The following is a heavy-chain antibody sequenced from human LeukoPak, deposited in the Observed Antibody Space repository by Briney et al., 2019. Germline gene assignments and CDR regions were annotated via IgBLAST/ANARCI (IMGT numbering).Heavy chain of an antibody. Sequence: PGGSLRLSCAVSGFTFSDHYMDWVRQAPGNGLEWVGRTRNLARTYTTEYAASVKGRFSISRDEARDSLFLQMNSLKTEDTAVYYCARASVVVTGGGTHWSFDLWGRGTPVTVSS. CDR1: GFTFSDHY. V-gene: IGHV3-72*01. CDR3: ARASVVVTGGGTHWSFDL. J-gene: IGHJ2*01. D-gene: IGHD2-21*02. CDR2: TRNLARTYTT.